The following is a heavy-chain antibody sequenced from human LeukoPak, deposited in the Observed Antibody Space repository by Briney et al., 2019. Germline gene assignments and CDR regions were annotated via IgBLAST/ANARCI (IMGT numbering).Heavy chain of an antibody. CDR3: ARHPIFGVVIIPPPYYYYGMDV. CDR1: GYTFTNYW. D-gene: IGHD3-3*01. CDR2: IYPGDSDT. Sequence: GESLKISCKGSGYTFTNYWIGWVRQMPGKGLEWMGIIYPGDSDTRYSPSFQGQVTFSADKSISTAYLHWSSLKASDTAMYYCARHPIFGVVIIPPPYYYYGMDVWGQGTTVTVSS. J-gene: IGHJ6*02. V-gene: IGHV5-51*01.